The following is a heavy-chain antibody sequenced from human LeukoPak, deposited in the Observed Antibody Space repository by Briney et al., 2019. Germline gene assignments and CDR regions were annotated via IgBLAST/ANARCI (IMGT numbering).Heavy chain of an antibody. J-gene: IGHJ3*02. CDR3: ARYPLRITMVRGVITAFDI. V-gene: IGHV4-39*07. CDR1: GGSISSSSYY. Sequence: SESLSLTCTVSGGSISSSSYYWGWIRQPPGKGPEWIGSIYYSGSTYYNPSLKSRVTISVDTSKNQFSLKLSSVTAADTAVYYCARYPLRITMVRGVITAFDIWGQGTMVTVSS. D-gene: IGHD3-10*01. CDR2: IYYSGST.